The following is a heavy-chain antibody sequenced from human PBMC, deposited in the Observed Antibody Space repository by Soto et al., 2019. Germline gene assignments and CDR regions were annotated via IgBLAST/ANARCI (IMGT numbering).Heavy chain of an antibody. CDR2: ISAYDGNT. D-gene: IGHD6-13*01. J-gene: IGHJ6*02. Sequence: GASVKVSCKASGYTFTSYGISWVRQAPGQGLEWMGWISAYDGNTNYAQKLQGRVTMTTDTSTSTAYMELRSLRSDDTAVYYCARIRAAEYHYYGMDVWGQGTTVTVSS. CDR1: GYTFTSYG. V-gene: IGHV1-18*04. CDR3: ARIRAAEYHYYGMDV.